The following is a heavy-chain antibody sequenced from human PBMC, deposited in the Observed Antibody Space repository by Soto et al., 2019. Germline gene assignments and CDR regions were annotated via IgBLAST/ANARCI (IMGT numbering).Heavy chain of an antibody. D-gene: IGHD3-9*01. V-gene: IGHV3-73*02. CDR2: IRSKANSYAT. CDR1: GFTFSGSA. J-gene: IGHJ6*02. Sequence: EVQLVESGGGLVQPGGSLKLSCAASGFTFSGSAMHWVRQASGKGLEWVGRIRSKANSYATAYAASVKGRFTISRDDSKNTAYLQMNSLKTEDTAVYYCTRRAPNVPLGRYDILTGYTEHYYGMDVWGQGTTVTVSS. CDR3: TRRAPNVPLGRYDILTGYTEHYYGMDV.